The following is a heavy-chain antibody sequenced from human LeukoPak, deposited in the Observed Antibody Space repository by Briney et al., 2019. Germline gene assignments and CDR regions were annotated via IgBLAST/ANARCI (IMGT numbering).Heavy chain of an antibody. D-gene: IGHD6-19*01. V-gene: IGHV7-4-1*02. CDR3: ARARGLAVNDYYYYYGMDV. CDR1: GYTFTSYA. J-gene: IGHJ6*02. Sequence: ASVKVSCKASGYTFTSYAMNWVRQAPGQGLEWMGWINTNTGNPTYAQGFTGRFAFSLDTSVSTAYLQISSLKAEDTAVYYCARARGLAVNDYYYYYGMDVWGQGTTVTVSS. CDR2: INTNTGNP.